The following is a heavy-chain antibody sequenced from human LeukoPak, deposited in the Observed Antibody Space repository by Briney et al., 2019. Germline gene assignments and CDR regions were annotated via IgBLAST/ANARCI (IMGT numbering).Heavy chain of an antibody. V-gene: IGHV4-4*07. D-gene: IGHD1-14*01. CDR2: IYTSGST. CDR1: GGSISSYY. J-gene: IGHJ6*03. CDR3: ARGYGYYYYMDV. Sequence: SETLSLTCTVSGGSISSYYWSWIRQPAGKGLEWIGPIYTSGSTSYNPSLKSRVTMSLATSKNQFSLKLSSVTAANTAVYYCARGYGYYYYMDVWGKGTTVTVSS.